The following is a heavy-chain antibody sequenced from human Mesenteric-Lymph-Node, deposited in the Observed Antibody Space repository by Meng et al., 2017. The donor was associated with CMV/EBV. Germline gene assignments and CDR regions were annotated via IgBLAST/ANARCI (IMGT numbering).Heavy chain of an antibody. CDR1: GFTFSGSA. CDR2: IRSKANSYAT. J-gene: IGHJ3*01. Sequence: GESLKISCAASGFTFSGSAMHWVRQASGKGLEWVGRIRSKANSYATAYAASVKGRFTISRDVSKNTAYLQMNSLKTEDTAVYCCTRGVGDCSSTSCHQLWGQGTMVTVSS. V-gene: IGHV3-73*01. D-gene: IGHD2-2*01. CDR3: TRGVGDCSSTSCHQL.